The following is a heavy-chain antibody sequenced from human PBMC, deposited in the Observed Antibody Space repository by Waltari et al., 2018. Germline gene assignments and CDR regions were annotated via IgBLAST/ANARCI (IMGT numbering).Heavy chain of an antibody. D-gene: IGHD2-21*01. J-gene: IGHJ3*02. CDR3: ARDPVIAKAFDI. CDR2: IYTSGST. CDR1: GGSISSGSYY. V-gene: IGHV4-61*02. Sequence: QVQLQESGPGLVKPSQTLSLTCTVSGGSISSGSYYWSWLRQPAGKGLEWIGRIYTSGSTNYNPSLKSRVTISVDTSKNQFSLKLSSVTAADTAVYYCARDPVIAKAFDIWGQGTMVTVSS.